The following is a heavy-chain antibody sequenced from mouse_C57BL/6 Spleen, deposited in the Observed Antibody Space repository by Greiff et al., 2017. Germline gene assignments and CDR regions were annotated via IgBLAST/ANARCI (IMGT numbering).Heavy chain of an antibody. Sequence: EVKLQESGPELVKPGASVKMSCKASGYTFTDYNMHWVKQSHGKSLEWIGYINPNNGGTSYNQKFKGKATLTVNKSSSTAYMELRSLTSEDSAVYYCARLLLRDYFDYWGQGTTLTVSS. J-gene: IGHJ2*01. V-gene: IGHV1-22*01. CDR1: GYTFTDYN. CDR3: ARLLLRDYFDY. D-gene: IGHD1-1*01. CDR2: INPNNGGT.